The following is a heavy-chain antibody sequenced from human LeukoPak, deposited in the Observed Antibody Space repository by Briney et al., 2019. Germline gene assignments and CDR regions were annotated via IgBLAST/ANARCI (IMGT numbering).Heavy chain of an antibody. Sequence: ETLSLTCTVSGYSISSGYYWGWIRQPPGKGLEWIGNIFYSGSTYYSPSLRSRVTISLDTSRNQFSLKLNSVTAADTAVYYCAKSNGYGLVDIWGQGTMVTVSS. D-gene: IGHD3-10*01. V-gene: IGHV4-38-2*02. CDR2: IFYSGST. J-gene: IGHJ3*02. CDR3: AKSNGYGLVDI. CDR1: GYSISSGYY.